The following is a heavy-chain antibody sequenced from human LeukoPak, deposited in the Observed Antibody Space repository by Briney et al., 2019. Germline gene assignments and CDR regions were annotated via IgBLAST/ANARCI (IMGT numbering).Heavy chain of an antibody. J-gene: IGHJ4*02. CDR1: GYTFSSYG. CDR3: ARSTRVYGSGSYLAFDY. D-gene: IGHD3-10*01. Sequence: ASVKVSCKTSGYTFSSYGITWVRQAPGQGLEWMGWISAYGHTKLARNLQARVTVTIDTSTTTAYMELRSLSSDDTAVYYCARSTRVYGSGSYLAFDYWGQGTLVTVSS. CDR2: ISAYGHT. V-gene: IGHV1-18*01.